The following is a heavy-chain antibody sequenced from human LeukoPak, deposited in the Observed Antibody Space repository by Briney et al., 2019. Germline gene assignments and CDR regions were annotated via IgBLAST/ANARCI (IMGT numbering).Heavy chain of an antibody. J-gene: IGHJ5*02. D-gene: IGHD3-10*01. V-gene: IGHV3-73*01. Sequence: GGSLRLSCAASGFTFSGSAMHWVRQASGKGLEWVGRIRSKANSYATAYAASVKGRFTISRDDSKNTAYLQMNSLRAEDTAVYYCARAGNPWGQGTLVTVSS. CDR2: IRSKANSYAT. CDR3: ARAGNP. CDR1: GFTFSGSA.